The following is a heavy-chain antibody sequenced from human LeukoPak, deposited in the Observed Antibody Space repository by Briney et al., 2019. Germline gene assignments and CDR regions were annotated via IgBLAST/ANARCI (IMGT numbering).Heavy chain of an antibody. CDR3: ARVTTPRDIVVVPAAMSEIKYSYGNFDY. J-gene: IGHJ4*02. CDR1: GGSSSGYY. D-gene: IGHD2-2*01. CDR2: INHSGSA. V-gene: IGHV4-34*01. Sequence: SETLSLTCAVYGGSSSGYYWSWIRQPPGKGLEWIGEINHSGSANYNPSLKSRVTISVDTSKNQFSLKLSSVTAADTAVYYCARVTTPRDIVVVPAAMSEIKYSYGNFDYWGQGTLVTVSS.